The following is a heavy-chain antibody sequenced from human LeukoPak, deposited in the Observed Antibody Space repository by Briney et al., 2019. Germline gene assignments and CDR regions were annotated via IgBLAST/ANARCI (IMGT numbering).Heavy chain of an antibody. CDR2: IIPFFDVA. V-gene: IGHV1-69*04. CDR1: GGTFSSYA. Sequence: SVKVSCKASGGTFSSYAISWVRQAPGQGLEWMGRIIPFFDVANYARKFQGRVTITADKSTTTAYMELSSLRSEDTAVYYCAREDPDFYGMDVWGPGTTVTVSS. CDR3: AREDPDFYGMDV. J-gene: IGHJ6*02.